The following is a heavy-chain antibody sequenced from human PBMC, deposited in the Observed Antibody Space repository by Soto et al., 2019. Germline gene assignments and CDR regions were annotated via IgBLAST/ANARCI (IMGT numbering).Heavy chain of an antibody. CDR1: GFTFSSYW. CDR3: ASSLLTPFEY. CDR2: INSDGRST. D-gene: IGHD7-27*01. V-gene: IGHV3-74*01. J-gene: IGHJ4*02. Sequence: EVQLVESGGGLVQPGGSLRLSCAASGFTFSSYWMHWVRQAPGKGLVWVSRINSDGRSTTYADSEKGRFAISRDNAKNALYVQMDRVRAEDRAVYHCASSLLTPFEYWGQGTLVSVFS.